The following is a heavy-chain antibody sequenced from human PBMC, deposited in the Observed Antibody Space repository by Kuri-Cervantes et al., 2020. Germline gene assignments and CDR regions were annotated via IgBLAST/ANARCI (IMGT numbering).Heavy chain of an antibody. D-gene: IGHD3-16*01. J-gene: IGHJ4*02. Sequence: SETLSLTCAVSGGSISSGGYSWSWIRQPPGKGLEWIGYIYHSGSTNYNPSLKSRVTISVDTSKNQFSLKLSSVTAADTAVYYCARCGLGVGVWGNRGFDYWGQGTLVTVSS. V-gene: IGHV4-30-2*01. CDR3: ARCGLGVGVWGNRGFDY. CDR2: IYHSGST. CDR1: GGSISSGGYS.